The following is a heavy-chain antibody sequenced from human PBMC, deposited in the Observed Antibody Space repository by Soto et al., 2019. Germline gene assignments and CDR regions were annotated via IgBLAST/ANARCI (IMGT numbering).Heavy chain of an antibody. CDR3: ARVSRLQNENFDY. V-gene: IGHV3-33*01. Sequence: QVQLVESGGGVVQPGRSLRLSCAASGFTFSSYGMHWVRQAPGKGLEWVAVIWYDGSNKYYADSVKGRFTISRDNSKNTLYLQMNSLRAEDTAVYYCARVSRLQNENFDYLGQGTLVTVSS. D-gene: IGHD4-4*01. CDR2: IWYDGSNK. CDR1: GFTFSSYG. J-gene: IGHJ4*02.